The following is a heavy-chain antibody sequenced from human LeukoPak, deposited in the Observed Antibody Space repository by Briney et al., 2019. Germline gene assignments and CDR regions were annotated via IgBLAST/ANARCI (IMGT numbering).Heavy chain of an antibody. D-gene: IGHD1-7*01. CDR3: ARDAARNYVPFDP. CDR1: GFTFSSYW. Sequence: GGSLRLSCAASGFTFSSYWMSWVRQAPGKGLEWVANIKQDGSEKYYVDSVKGRFTISRDNAKNSLYLQMNSLRAEDTAVYYFARDAARNYVPFDPWGQGTLVPVPS. CDR2: IKQDGSEK. V-gene: IGHV3-7*01. J-gene: IGHJ5*02.